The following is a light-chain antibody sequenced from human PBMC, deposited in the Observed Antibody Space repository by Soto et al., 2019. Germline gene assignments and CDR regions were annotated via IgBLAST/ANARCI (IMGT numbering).Light chain of an antibody. CDR1: QSVRINY. CDR2: GAS. J-gene: IGKJ1*01. CDR3: KQYGAAPWT. Sequence: EIVLTQSPGTLSLSPGERATLSCRASQSVRINYLAWYQQKRGQAPRLLIYGASSRAAGIPDRFSGSGSGTDFTLTITRLEAEDFAVYYCKQYGAAPWTFGQGTKVEIK. V-gene: IGKV3-20*01.